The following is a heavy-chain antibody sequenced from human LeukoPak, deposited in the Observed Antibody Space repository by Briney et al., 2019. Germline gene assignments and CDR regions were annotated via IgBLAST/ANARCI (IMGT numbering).Heavy chain of an antibody. CDR1: GGTFSSYA. CDR3: ARKRGYSYGPLGY. D-gene: IGHD5-18*01. Sequence: ASVKVSCKASGGTFSSYAISWVRQAPGQGLEWMGGIIPIFGTANYAQKFQGRVTITTDESTSTAYMELRSLRSDDTAVYYCARKRGYSYGPLGYWGQGTLVTVSS. V-gene: IGHV1-69*05. J-gene: IGHJ4*02. CDR2: IIPIFGTA.